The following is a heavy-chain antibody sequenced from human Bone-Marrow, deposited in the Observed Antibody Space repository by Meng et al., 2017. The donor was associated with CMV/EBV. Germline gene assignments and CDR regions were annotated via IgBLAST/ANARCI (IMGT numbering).Heavy chain of an antibody. J-gene: IGHJ4*01. CDR3: AKRGGWEPALRGDDY. CDR2: ISFDGNNK. D-gene: IGHD1-14*01. CDR1: GFSFSNYA. V-gene: IGHV3-30-3*02. Sequence: GESLKISCAASGFSFSNYAMHWVRQAPGKGLEWVAIISFDGNNKEYAASVRGRFTISRDISKNTLYLQMNSLRSEDTAVYYWAKRGGWEPALRGDDYWGHGTLVTVSS.